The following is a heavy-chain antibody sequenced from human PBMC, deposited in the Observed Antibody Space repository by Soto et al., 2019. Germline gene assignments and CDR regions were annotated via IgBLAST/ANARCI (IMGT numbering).Heavy chain of an antibody. CDR2: ISAYNGNT. V-gene: IGHV1-18*01. CDR1: GYTFTSYG. J-gene: IGHJ4*02. Sequence: QVQLVQSGAEVKKPGASVKVSCKASGYTFTSYGISWVRQATGQGLEWMGWISAYNGNTNYAQKLQGRVTMTTDTSTSTAYMELRSLRSDHTAVYYCARVVGNIVATITSSVSDYWGQGTLVTVSS. D-gene: IGHD5-12*01. CDR3: ARVVGNIVATITSSVSDY.